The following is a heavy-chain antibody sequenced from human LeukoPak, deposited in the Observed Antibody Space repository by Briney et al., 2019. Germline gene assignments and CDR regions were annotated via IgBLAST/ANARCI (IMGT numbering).Heavy chain of an antibody. CDR1: GFNFNTYG. V-gene: IGHV3-49*04. CDR3: TRVFMVRGFPNWFDP. D-gene: IGHD3-10*01. Sequence: GGSLRLSCAASGFNFNTYGMYWVRQAPGKGLEWVGFIRSKAYGGTTEYAASVKGRFTISRDDSKSIAYLQMNSLKTEDTAVYYCTRVFMVRGFPNWFDPWGQGTLVTVSS. CDR2: IRSKAYGGTT. J-gene: IGHJ5*02.